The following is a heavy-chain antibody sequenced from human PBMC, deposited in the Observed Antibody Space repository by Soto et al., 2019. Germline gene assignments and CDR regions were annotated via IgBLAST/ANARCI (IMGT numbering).Heavy chain of an antibody. J-gene: IGHJ6*01. CDR1: GGSFSGYY. V-gene: IGHV4-34*01. Sequence: SETLSLTCAVYGGSFSGYYWSWIRQPPGKGLEWIGEINHSGSTNYNPSLKSRVTISVDTSKNQFSLKLSSVTAEDTAVYYCARAPFLKNYDFWRGYYRGDYYYYGMDVSGQGTTVTVS. D-gene: IGHD3-3*01. CDR3: ARAPFLKNYDFWRGYYRGDYYYYGMDV. CDR2: INHSGST.